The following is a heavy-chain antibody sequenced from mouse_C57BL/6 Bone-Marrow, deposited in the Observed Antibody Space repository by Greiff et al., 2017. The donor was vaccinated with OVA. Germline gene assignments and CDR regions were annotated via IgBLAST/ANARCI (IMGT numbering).Heavy chain of an antibody. CDR3: ARRGYSKGYYAMDY. V-gene: IGHV2-2*01. J-gene: IGHJ4*01. Sequence: VQWVESGPGLVQPSQSLSITCTVSGFSLTSYGVHWVRQSPGKGLEWLGVIWSGGSTDYNAAFISRLSISKDNSKSQVFFKMNSLQADDTAIYYCARRGYSKGYYAMDYWGQGTSVTVSS. CDR1: GFSLTSYG. CDR2: IWSGGST. D-gene: IGHD2-5*01.